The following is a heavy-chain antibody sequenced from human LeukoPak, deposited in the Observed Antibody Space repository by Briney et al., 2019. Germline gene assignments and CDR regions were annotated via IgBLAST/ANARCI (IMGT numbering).Heavy chain of an antibody. D-gene: IGHD4-17*01. CDR2: IKQDGSEK. J-gene: IGHJ6*03. CDR1: GFTFSSYW. Sequence: GGSLRLSCAASGFTFSSYWMSWVRQAPGKGLEWVANIKQDGSEKYYVDSVKGRFTISRDNAKNSLYLQMNSLRAEDTAVYYCARDGFYGDYRYYYCYMDVWGKGTTVTVSS. CDR3: ARDGFYGDYRYYYCYMDV. V-gene: IGHV3-7*03.